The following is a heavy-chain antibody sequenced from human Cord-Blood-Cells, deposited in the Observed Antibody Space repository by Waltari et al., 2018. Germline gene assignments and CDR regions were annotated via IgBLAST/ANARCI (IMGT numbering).Heavy chain of an antibody. D-gene: IGHD2-15*01. CDR3: ARGVIVVVVAATNAFDI. CDR2: INHSGST. CDR1: GGSFSGYY. J-gene: IGHJ3*02. V-gene: IGHV4-34*01. Sequence: QVQLQQWGAGLLKPSETLSLTCAVYGGSFSGYYWSWIRQPPGKGLEWIGKINHSGSTNYNPSLKSRVTISVDTSKNQFSLKLSSVTAADTAVYYCARGVIVVVVAATNAFDIWGQGTMVTVSS.